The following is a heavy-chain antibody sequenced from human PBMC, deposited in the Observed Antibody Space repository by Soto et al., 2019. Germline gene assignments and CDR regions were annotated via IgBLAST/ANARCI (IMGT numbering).Heavy chain of an antibody. D-gene: IGHD3-22*01. CDR2: ISSSSTTI. CDR3: ARSPYYYDSSNDYGY. V-gene: IGHV3-48*02. CDR1: GFTFSSYG. Sequence: EVQLVESGGGLVQPGGSLRLSCAASGFTFSSYGMNWVRQAPGKGLEWVSYISSSSTTIYYADSVKGPCTIFRDNAKNPLYLQLNSLRDEDTAVYYGARSPYYYDSSNDYGYWGQGTLVTVSS. J-gene: IGHJ4*02.